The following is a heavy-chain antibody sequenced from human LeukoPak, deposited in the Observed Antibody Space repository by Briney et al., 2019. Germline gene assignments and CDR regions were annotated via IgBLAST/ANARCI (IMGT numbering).Heavy chain of an antibody. J-gene: IGHJ4*02. CDR3: ARDCSGSYGQRYYFDY. CDR2: IYYSGST. D-gene: IGHD1-26*01. V-gene: IGHV4-59*01. CDR1: GGSISSYY. Sequence: SETLSLTCTVSGGSISSYYWSWIRQPPGKGLEWIGYIYYSGSTNYNPSLKSRVTISVDTSKNQFSLKLSSVTAADTAVYYCARDCSGSYGQRYYFDYWGQGTLVTVSS.